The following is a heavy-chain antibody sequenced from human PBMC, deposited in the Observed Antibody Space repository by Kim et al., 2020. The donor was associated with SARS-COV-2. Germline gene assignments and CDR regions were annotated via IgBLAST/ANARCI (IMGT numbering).Heavy chain of an antibody. V-gene: IGHV3-23*01. CDR2: ITAGGGST. D-gene: IGHD7-27*01. CDR1: GFTFSSYA. J-gene: IGHJ6*02. CDR3: AKDRGCGCHNWGLDF. Sequence: GGSLRLSCAASGFTFSSYAMSWVRQAPGKGLEWVSAITAGGGSTLFADSVKGRFTISRDDSRNILYLQMNSLRAEDTAVDYCAKDRGCGCHNWGLDFWG.